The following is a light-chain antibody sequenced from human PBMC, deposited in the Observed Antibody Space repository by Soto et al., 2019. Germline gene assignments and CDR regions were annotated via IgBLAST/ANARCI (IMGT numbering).Light chain of an antibody. CDR1: QGISSH. CDR2: NAS. V-gene: IGKV1-8*01. J-gene: IGKJ4*01. CDR3: QQYVSYPLT. Sequence: AIRMTQSPSSFSASTGDRVTITCRASQGISSHLAWYQVKPGKAPRLLIYNASYLESGVPSSFSGSCSGTVFPLTISSLQSDDFAGYYCQQYVSYPLTFGGGTKVEIK.